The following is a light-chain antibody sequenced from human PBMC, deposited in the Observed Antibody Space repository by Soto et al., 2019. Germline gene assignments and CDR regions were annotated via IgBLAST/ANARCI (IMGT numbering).Light chain of an antibody. CDR1: SSDVGGYDY. Sequence: QSVLTQPASVSGSPGQSITISCTGTSSDVGGYDYVSWYQLHPGKAPKLMIFEVSNRPSGVSYRFSGSESSNTASLTISGLQVEDEADYFCSSYSISTAYLFGTGTKVTVL. CDR2: EVS. J-gene: IGLJ1*01. CDR3: SSYSISTAYL. V-gene: IGLV2-14*01.